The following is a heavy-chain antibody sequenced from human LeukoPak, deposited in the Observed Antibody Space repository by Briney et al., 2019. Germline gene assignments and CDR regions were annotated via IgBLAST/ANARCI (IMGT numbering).Heavy chain of an antibody. J-gene: IGHJ5*02. CDR2: IYYSGST. CDR3: ARCSSGYDLGAFENWFDP. Sequence: PSQTLSLTCTVSGGSFSSGGYSWSWIRQHPGKGLEWIGYIYYSGSTNYNPSLKSRVTISVDTSKNQFSLKLSSVTAADAAVYYCARCSSGYDLGAFENWFDPWGQGTLVTVSS. CDR1: GGSFSSGGYS. V-gene: IGHV4-31*03. D-gene: IGHD5-12*01.